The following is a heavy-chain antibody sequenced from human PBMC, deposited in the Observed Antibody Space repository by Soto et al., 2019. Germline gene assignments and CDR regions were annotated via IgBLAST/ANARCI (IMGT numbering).Heavy chain of an antibody. J-gene: IGHJ4*02. CDR3: ARVRGGWSTAY. CDR2: ISSSSSTI. CDR1: GFTFSSYS. Sequence: GSLRLSCAASGFTFSSYSMNWVRQAPGKGLEWVSYISSSSSTIYYADSVKGRFTISRDNAKNSLYLQMNSLRAEDTAVYYCARVRGGWSTAYGGKGTLDPV. V-gene: IGHV3-48*01. D-gene: IGHD6-19*01.